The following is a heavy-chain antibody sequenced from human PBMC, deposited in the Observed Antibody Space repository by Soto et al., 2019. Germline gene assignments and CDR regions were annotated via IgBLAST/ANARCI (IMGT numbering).Heavy chain of an antibody. D-gene: IGHD6-19*01. J-gene: IGHJ4*02. CDR2: ISGSGGST. V-gene: IGHV3-23*01. CDR3: ATPLYRSGWSKFDY. Sequence: EVQLLESGGGLVQPGGSLRLSCAASGFTFSSYAMSWVRQAPGKGLEWVSGISGSGGSTYYADSVNGRFTISRDNSKNTLYLQMNSLRAEDTAVYYCATPLYRSGWSKFDYWGQGTLVTVSS. CDR1: GFTFSSYA.